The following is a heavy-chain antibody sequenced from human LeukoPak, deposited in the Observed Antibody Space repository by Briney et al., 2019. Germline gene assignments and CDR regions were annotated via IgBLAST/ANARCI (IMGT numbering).Heavy chain of an antibody. CDR1: GFTFSSYS. Sequence: PGGSLRLSCAASGFTFSSYSMNWVRQAPGKGLEWVSSISSSSSYIYYADSVKGRFTISRDNAKNSLYLQMNSLRAEDTAVYYCARDRSGSYNGIIDYRGQGTLVTVSS. J-gene: IGHJ4*02. D-gene: IGHD1-26*01. CDR3: ARDRSGSYNGIIDY. V-gene: IGHV3-21*01. CDR2: ISSSSSYI.